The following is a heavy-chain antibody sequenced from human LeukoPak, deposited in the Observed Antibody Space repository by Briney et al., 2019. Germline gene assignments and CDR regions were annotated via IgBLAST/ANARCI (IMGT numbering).Heavy chain of an antibody. CDR2: MNPNSGNT. V-gene: IGHV1-8*01. D-gene: IGHD6-19*01. CDR3: ARARAVAATTDY. Sequence: ASVKVSCKASGYTFTSYDINWARQGTGQGLEWLGWMNPNSGNTGYAQKFQGRVTMTRNTSISTAYMELSSLRSEDTAVYYCARARAVAATTDYWGQGTLVTVSS. CDR1: GYTFTSYD. J-gene: IGHJ4*02.